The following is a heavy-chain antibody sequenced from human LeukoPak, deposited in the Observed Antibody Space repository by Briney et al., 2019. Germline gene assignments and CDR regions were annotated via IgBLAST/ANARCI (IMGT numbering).Heavy chain of an antibody. CDR3: ARVPSDY. CDR1: GFSLSTYS. Sequence: GGSLRLSCAASGFSLSTYSMNWVRQAPGKGLEWVSSISSSSSYIYYADSVKGRFTISRDNAKNSVYLEMNSLRVEDTAVYYCARVPSDYWGQGTLVTVSS. V-gene: IGHV3-21*01. CDR2: ISSSSSYI. J-gene: IGHJ4*02.